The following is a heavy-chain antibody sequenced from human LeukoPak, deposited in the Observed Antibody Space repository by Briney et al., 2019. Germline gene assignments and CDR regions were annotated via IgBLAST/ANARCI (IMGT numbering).Heavy chain of an antibody. CDR1: GFTFDDYA. J-gene: IGHJ4*02. CDR3: AKATEKFYDSRNDY. CDR2: ISWNSGSR. D-gene: IGHD3-22*01. Sequence: GGSLRLSCAASGFTFDDYAMHWVRHAPGKGLEWVSGISWNSGSRGYAASVKGRFTISRDNAKNSLYLQMNSLRAEDTALYYCAKATEKFYDSRNDYWGQGTLVTVSS. V-gene: IGHV3-9*01.